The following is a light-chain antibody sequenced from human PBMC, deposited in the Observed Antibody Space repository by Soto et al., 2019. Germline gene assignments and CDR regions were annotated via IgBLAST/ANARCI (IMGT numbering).Light chain of an antibody. CDR3: QQRSNLFT. J-gene: IGKJ3*01. Sequence: EIVFTQSPATLSLSPGERATLSCRASQSVSSYLAWYQQKPGQAPRLLIYDASNRATGIPARFSGSGSGTDFTLTISSLKPEDFADYDCQQRSNLFTFGPGTIVYIK. V-gene: IGKV3-11*01. CDR1: QSVSSY. CDR2: DAS.